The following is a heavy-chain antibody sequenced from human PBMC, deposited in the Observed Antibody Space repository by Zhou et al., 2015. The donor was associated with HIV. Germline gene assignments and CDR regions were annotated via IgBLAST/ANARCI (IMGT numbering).Heavy chain of an antibody. CDR2: INPNSGGT. J-gene: IGHJ4*02. D-gene: IGHD2-15*01. CDR1: GYTFTGYY. CDR3: SALLGVGVVAATPDDF. V-gene: IGHV1-2*06. Sequence: QVQLVQSGAEVKKPGASVKVSCKASGYTFTGYYIHWVRQAPGQGLEWMGRINPNSGGTNYAQKFQGRVTMTRDTSISTAYMELSRLRSDDTAIYYCSALLGVGVVAATPDDFWGQGTLVTVSS.